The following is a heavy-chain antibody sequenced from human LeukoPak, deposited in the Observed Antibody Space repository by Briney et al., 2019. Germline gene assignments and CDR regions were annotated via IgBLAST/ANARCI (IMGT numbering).Heavy chain of an antibody. CDR3: ARLRSSCSSTSCYDPPNWFDP. CDR1: GGSSSGYY. D-gene: IGHD2-2*01. J-gene: IGHJ5*02. V-gene: IGHV4-34*01. CDR2: INHSGST. Sequence: SETLSLTCAVYGGSSSGYYWSWIRQPPGKGLEWIREINHSGSTNYNPSLKSRVTISVDTSKNQFSLRLSSVTAADTAVYYCARLRSSCSSTSCYDPPNWFDPWGQGTLVTVSS.